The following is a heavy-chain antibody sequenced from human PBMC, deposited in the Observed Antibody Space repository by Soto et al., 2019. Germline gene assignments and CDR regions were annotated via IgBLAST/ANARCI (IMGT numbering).Heavy chain of an antibody. CDR1: GGSISSYY. CDR3: ARTSLREDYYYYGMDV. Sequence: TLSLTCTVSGGSISSYYWSWIRQPPGKALEWLALIDWDDDKYYSTSLKTRLTISKDTSKNQVVLTMTNMDPVDTATYYCARTSLREDYYYYGMDVWGQGTTVTVSS. J-gene: IGHJ6*02. V-gene: IGHV2-70*18. D-gene: IGHD4-17*01. CDR2: IDWDDDK.